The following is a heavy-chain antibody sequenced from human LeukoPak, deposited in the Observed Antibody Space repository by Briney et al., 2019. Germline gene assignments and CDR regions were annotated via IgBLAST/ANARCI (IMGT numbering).Heavy chain of an antibody. V-gene: IGHV3-15*01. D-gene: IGHD1/OR15-1a*01. CDR3: TTGGNRFKHFYYYMDV. J-gene: IGHJ6*03. CDR1: GFTFTNAW. CDR2: IKSKTDGGTV. Sequence: PGGSLRLSCATSGFTFTNAWMSWVRQAPGKGLEWVGRIKSKTDGGTVDYAAPVKGRFTISRDDSKNILYLQMNSLKTEDTAVYYCTTGGNRFKHFYYYMDVWGKGTTVTISS.